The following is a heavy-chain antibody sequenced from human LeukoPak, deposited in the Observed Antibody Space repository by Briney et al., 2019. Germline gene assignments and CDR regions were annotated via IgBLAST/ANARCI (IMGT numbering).Heavy chain of an antibody. D-gene: IGHD2-21*02. Sequence: ASVKDSFKASGYTFTSYDINWVRQATGQGLEGMGWMNPNSGNTGYAQKFQGRATMTRNSSISTAYMELSSLRSEDTAVYYCASAYCGGDCYPNYGMDVWGQGTTVTVSS. CDR3: ASAYCGGDCYPNYGMDV. CDR1: GYTFTSYD. J-gene: IGHJ6*02. CDR2: MNPNSGNT. V-gene: IGHV1-8*01.